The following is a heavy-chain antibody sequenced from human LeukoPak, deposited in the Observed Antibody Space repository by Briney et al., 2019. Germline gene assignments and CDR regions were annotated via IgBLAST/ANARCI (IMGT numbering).Heavy chain of an antibody. D-gene: IGHD3-10*01. CDR3: ARDSTRVVRGGRGMDV. Sequence: GGSLRLSCAASGFTFSSYSMNWVRQAPGKGLEWVSSISSSSYIYYADSVKGRSTISRDNAKNSLYLQMNSLRAEDTAVYYCARDSTRVVRGGRGMDVWGKGTTVTVSS. CDR2: ISSSSYI. V-gene: IGHV3-21*01. CDR1: GFTFSSYS. J-gene: IGHJ6*04.